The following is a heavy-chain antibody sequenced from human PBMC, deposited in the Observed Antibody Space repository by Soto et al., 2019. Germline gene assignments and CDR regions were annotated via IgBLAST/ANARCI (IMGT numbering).Heavy chain of an antibody. V-gene: IGHV1-69*06. CDR1: GGTFSSYA. CDR2: NIPIFGTA. J-gene: IGHJ3*02. CDR3: ARPMVRGASLSFDI. D-gene: IGHD3-10*01. Sequence: QVQLVQSGAEVKKPGSSVKVSCKASGGTFSSYAISWVRQAPGQGLEWMGGNIPIFGTANYAQKFQGRDTITADKSTSTAYMELSSLRSEDTAVYYCARPMVRGASLSFDIWGQGTMVTVSS.